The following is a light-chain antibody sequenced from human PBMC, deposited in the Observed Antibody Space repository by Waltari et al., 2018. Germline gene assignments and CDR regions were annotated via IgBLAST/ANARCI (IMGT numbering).Light chain of an antibody. CDR1: SSNLGSNY. J-gene: IGLJ1*01. Sequence: QSVLTQPPSASETPGQRAIISCSGSSSNLGSNYLYWYQQLPGTAPKLLIYRNNQRPSGVPDRVSASKSGTSASLAISGLRSEDEAVYYCASWDDSHYVFGTGTQVTVL. CDR3: ASWDDSHYV. CDR2: RNN. V-gene: IGLV1-47*01.